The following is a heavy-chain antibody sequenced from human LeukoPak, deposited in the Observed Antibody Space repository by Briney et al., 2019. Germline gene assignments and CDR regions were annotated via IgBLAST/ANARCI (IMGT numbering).Heavy chain of an antibody. D-gene: IGHD3-16*02. Sequence: SETLSLTCTVSGASVSTGSYYWTWVRQPAGTGLEWIGRVYTGVSTDYNPSLESRVTISVDTSKNQFSLKLSSVTAADTAVYYCVRESVIYQDFFYFHMDVWGKGTTVTVSS. V-gene: IGHV4-61*02. J-gene: IGHJ6*03. CDR1: GASVSTGSYY. CDR3: VRESVIYQDFFYFHMDV. CDR2: VYTGVST.